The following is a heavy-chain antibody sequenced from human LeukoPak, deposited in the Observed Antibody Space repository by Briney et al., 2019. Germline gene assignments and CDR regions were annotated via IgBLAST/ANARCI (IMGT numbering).Heavy chain of an antibody. CDR3: ARAPAPYYYDSSGSWYVVYYYGMDV. CDR1: GYTFTSYA. CDR2: INPSGGST. D-gene: IGHD3-22*01. V-gene: IGHV1-46*01. Sequence: GASVKVSCKASGYTFTSYAMHWVRQAPGQGLEWMGIINPSGGSTSYAQKFQGRVTMTRDTSTSTVYMELSSLRSEDTAVYYCARAPAPYYYDSSGSWYVVYYYGMDVWGQGTTVTVSS. J-gene: IGHJ6*02.